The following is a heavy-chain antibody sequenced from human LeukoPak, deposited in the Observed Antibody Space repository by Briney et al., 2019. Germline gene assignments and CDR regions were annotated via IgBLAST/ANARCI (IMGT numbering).Heavy chain of an antibody. CDR3: ARGATGTTFYHRLDP. CDR2: IIPTYRTP. Sequence: SVRVSCKASGGTFGIYGMSWVRQAPGQGLEWMGGIIPTYRTPTYAERFQGRVTITTDDSTSTVYMELTSLRSDDTAVYYCARGATGTTFYHRLDPWGQGTLVTASS. J-gene: IGHJ5*02. CDR1: GGTFGIYG. D-gene: IGHD1-7*01. V-gene: IGHV1-69*05.